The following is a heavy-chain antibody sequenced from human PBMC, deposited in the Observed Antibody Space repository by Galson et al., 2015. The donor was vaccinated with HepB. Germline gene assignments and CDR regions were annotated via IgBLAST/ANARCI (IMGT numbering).Heavy chain of an antibody. Sequence: LRLSCAASGFTFSSYDMHWVRQATGKGLEWVSAIGTAGDPYYPGSVKGRFTISRENAKNSLYLQMNGLRAGDTAVYYCARGGVLGSGSYWYFDLWGRGTLVTVPS. D-gene: IGHD3-10*01. J-gene: IGHJ2*01. CDR3: ARGGVLGSGSYWYFDL. CDR2: IGTAGDP. CDR1: GFTFSSYD. V-gene: IGHV3-13*05.